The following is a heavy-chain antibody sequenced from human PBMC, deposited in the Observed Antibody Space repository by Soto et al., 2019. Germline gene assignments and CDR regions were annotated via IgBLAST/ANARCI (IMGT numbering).Heavy chain of an antibody. CDR2: ISDYNGNT. Sequence: QVQLVQSGAEVKKPGASVKVSCKASGYTFSSYFISWVRQAPGQGLEWMGWISDYNGNTNYAQNLQGRVTMTTDTPTSTAYRELRSLPPDDTAVYYCASDLPPGDHGGQGPLVAVSS. J-gene: IGHJ4*02. CDR3: ASDLPPGDH. CDR1: GYTFSSYF. V-gene: IGHV1-18*01.